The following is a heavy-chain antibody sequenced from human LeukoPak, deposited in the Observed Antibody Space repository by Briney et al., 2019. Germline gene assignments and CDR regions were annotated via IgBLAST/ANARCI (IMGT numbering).Heavy chain of an antibody. CDR3: ARDKWELGAFDI. J-gene: IGHJ3*02. Sequence: SETLSLTCTVSGGSISSSSYYWGWIRQPPGKGLEWIGSIYYSGSTYYNPSLKSRVTISVGTSKNQFSLKLSSVTAADTAVYYCARDKWELGAFDIWGQGTMVTVSS. D-gene: IGHD1-26*01. CDR1: GGSISSSSYY. CDR2: IYYSGST. V-gene: IGHV4-39*07.